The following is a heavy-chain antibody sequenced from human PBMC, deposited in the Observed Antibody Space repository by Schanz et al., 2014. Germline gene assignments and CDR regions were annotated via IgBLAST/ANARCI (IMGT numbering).Heavy chain of an antibody. CDR1: GGTFSSST. D-gene: IGHD6-13*01. J-gene: IGHJ4*02. CDR2: INPSGGST. CDR3: ARDGEAAAGCDY. Sequence: QVQLVQSGAEVKKPGSSVKVSCKASGGTFSSSTLTWVRQAPGQGLEWMGIINPSGGSTSYAQKFQGRVTMTRDTCTSTVYMELSSLRSEDTAVYYCARDGEAAAGCDYWGQGTLVTVSS. V-gene: IGHV1-46*03.